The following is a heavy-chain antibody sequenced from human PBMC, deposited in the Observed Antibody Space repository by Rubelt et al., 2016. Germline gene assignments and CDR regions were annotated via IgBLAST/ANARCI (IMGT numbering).Heavy chain of an antibody. Sequence: EVQLVQSGAEVKKPGESLIISCKGSGYSFTSYWISWVRQMPGKGLEWMGRMDPSDSYTKYSPPFQGHVTMSVDKSISTAYLQWNSLKASDTAIYYCARDMDGLDVWGQGTTVTVSS. CDR2: MDPSDSYT. J-gene: IGHJ6*02. CDR1: GYSFTSYW. V-gene: IGHV5-10-1*03. D-gene: IGHD2-15*01. CDR3: ARDMDGLDV.